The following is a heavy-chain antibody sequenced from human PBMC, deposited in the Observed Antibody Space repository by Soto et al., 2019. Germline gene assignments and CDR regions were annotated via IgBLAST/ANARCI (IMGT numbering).Heavy chain of an antibody. CDR1: GGSISSSSYY. D-gene: IGHD4-17*01. CDR3: ASTKAEYGDYGGGDY. V-gene: IGHV4-39*01. Sequence: QLQLQESGPGLVKPSETLSLTCTVSGGSISSSSYYWGWIRQPPGKGLEWIGSIYYSGSTYYNPSLKSRVTISVDTSKNQFSLTLSSVTAADTAVYYCASTKAEYGDYGGGDYWGQGTLVTVSS. CDR2: IYYSGST. J-gene: IGHJ4*02.